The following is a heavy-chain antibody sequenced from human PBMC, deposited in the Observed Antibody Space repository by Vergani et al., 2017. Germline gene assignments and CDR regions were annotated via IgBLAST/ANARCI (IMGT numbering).Heavy chain of an antibody. D-gene: IGHD3-22*01. CDR3: ARLYGRDSSGSKYFDY. CDR2: IHPAYSDT. CDR1: GYSFTNYW. Sequence: EVQLVQSGAEVKKPGESLKIPCQISGYSFTNYWIGWVRQMPGKGLEWMGIIHPAYSDTRYSPYFQGQVTISVDKSISTAYLPRSSLRASDSAMYYCARLYGRDSSGSKYFDYWGQGTLVTVSS. J-gene: IGHJ4*02. V-gene: IGHV5-51*01.